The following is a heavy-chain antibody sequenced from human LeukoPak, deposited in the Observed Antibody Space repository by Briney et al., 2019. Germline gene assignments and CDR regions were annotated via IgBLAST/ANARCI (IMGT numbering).Heavy chain of an antibody. Sequence: GASVKVSCKASGGTFSSYAISWVRQAPGQGLEWMGGIIPIFGTANYAQKFQGRVTITADKSTSTAYMELSSLRSEDTAVYYCARAPFRSCSSTSCYFDYWGQGTLATVSS. CDR2: IIPIFGTA. D-gene: IGHD2-2*01. CDR3: ARAPFRSCSSTSCYFDY. V-gene: IGHV1-69*06. CDR1: GGTFSSYA. J-gene: IGHJ4*02.